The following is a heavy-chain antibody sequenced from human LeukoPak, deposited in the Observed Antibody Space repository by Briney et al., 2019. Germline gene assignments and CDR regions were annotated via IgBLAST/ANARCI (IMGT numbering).Heavy chain of an antibody. J-gene: IGHJ5*02. CDR2: IRNKANGGTT. D-gene: IGHD4-17*01. CDR3: ARDPPRNVTTLWSNWFDP. CDR1: GFTFSDYY. V-gene: IGHV3-71*01. Sequence: GGSLRLSCAASGFTFSDYYMSWVRQAPGKGLEWVGFIRNKANGGTTEWTSSVKGRFTISRDDSKSITYLQMTSLRADDTAVYYCARDPPRNVTTLWSNWFDPWGQGTLVTVSS.